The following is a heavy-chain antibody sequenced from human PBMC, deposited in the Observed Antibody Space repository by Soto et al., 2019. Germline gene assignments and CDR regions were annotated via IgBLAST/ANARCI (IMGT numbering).Heavy chain of an antibody. Sequence: GGSLRLSCAASGFTFSSYAMSWVRQAPGKGLEWVSAISGSGGSTYYADSVKGRFTISRDNSKNTLYLQMNSLRAEDTAVYYCARGITSFGVVINGAFDIWGQGTMVTVSS. J-gene: IGHJ3*02. D-gene: IGHD3-3*01. CDR3: ARGITSFGVVINGAFDI. CDR2: ISGSGGST. V-gene: IGHV3-23*01. CDR1: GFTFSSYA.